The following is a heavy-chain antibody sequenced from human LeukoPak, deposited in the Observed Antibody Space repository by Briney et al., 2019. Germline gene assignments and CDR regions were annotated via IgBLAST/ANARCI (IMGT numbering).Heavy chain of an antibody. D-gene: IGHD3-22*01. CDR3: ARSYYYDYRQIDY. V-gene: IGHV4-39*01. CDR2: IYYSGST. CDR1: GDPISTSSYY. J-gene: IGHJ4*02. Sequence: SETLSLTCTVSGDPISTSSYYWGWIRRPPGKGLEWLGSIYYSGSTYYNPSLKSRVTISVDTSKNQFSLNLYSVTAADTAVFYCARSYYYDYRQIDYWGQGTLVTVSS.